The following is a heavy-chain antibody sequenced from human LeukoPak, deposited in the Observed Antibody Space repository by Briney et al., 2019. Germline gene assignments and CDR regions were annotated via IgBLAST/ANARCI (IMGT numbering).Heavy chain of an antibody. CDR3: ARENIVLMVYAIDSHFDY. D-gene: IGHD2-8*01. V-gene: IGHV3-7*01. J-gene: IGHJ4*02. CDR1: GFTLSSHW. Sequence: SGGSLRLSCAASGFTLSSHWMGWVRQAPGKGLEWVANIKQDGSETYYADSVKGRFTISRDNSKNTLYLQMNSLRAEDTAVYYCARENIVLMVYAIDSHFDYWGQGTLVTVSS. CDR2: IKQDGSET.